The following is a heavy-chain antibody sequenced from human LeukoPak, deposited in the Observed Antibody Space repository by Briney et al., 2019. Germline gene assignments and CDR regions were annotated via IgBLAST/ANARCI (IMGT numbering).Heavy chain of an antibody. CDR3: ARGHGYYPFDY. Sequence: PSETLSLTCAVSGGSISSGGYSWSWIRQPPGKGLEWIGYIYHSGSTYYNPSLKSRVTISVDRSKNQFSLKLSSVTAADTAVYYCARGHGYYPFDYWGQGTLVTVSS. CDR2: IYHSGST. D-gene: IGHD4-17*01. V-gene: IGHV4-30-2*01. J-gene: IGHJ4*02. CDR1: GGSISSGGYS.